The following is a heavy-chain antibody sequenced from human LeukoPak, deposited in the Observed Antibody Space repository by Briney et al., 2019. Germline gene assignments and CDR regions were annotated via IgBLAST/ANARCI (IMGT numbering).Heavy chain of an antibody. CDR1: GFTFGDYA. J-gene: IGHJ6*03. CDR3: TTVLRFLEWLLDPYYYYYMDV. CDR2: IRSKAYGGTT. V-gene: IGHV3-49*03. D-gene: IGHD3-3*01. Sequence: GGSLRLSCTASGFTFGDYAMSWSRQAPGKGLEWVGFIRSKAYGGTTEYAASVKGRFTISRDDSKSIAYLQMNSLKTEDTAVYYCTTVLRFLEWLLDPYYYYYMDVWGKGTTVTVSS.